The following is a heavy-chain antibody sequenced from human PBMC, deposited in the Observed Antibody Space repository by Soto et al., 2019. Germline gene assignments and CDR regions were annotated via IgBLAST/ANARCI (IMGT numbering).Heavy chain of an antibody. CDR1: GFTFRSYA. CDR2: ISYDGSNK. J-gene: IGHJ6*04. D-gene: IGHD2-21*01. Sequence: GGSLRSSFAASGFTFRSYAMHWVRQAPGKVLEWVAVISYDGSNKYYPYSVKGRFTISRDNSKNTLYLQMNSLRAEDTAVYYCGGCGGGDSVYYGMEVWGEARTVTDSS. CDR3: GGCGGGDSVYYGMEV. V-gene: IGHV3-30-3*01.